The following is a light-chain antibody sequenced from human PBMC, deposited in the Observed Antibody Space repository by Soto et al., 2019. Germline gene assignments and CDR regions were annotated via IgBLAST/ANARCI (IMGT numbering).Light chain of an antibody. CDR1: QSISSS. CDR2: AAS. Sequence: DIQVTQSPPSLSASVGDRVIITCRASQSISSSLNWYQQKPGKAPKVLIHAASSLQSGVPSRFSGSGSGTDFPLTISSLQPEDFATYYCQQSRNTPYTFGQGTKLEIK. CDR3: QQSRNTPYT. J-gene: IGKJ2*01. V-gene: IGKV1-39*01.